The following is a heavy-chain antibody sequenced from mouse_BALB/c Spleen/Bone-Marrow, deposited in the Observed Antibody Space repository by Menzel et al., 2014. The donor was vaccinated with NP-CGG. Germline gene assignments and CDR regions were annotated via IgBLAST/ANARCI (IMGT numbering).Heavy chain of an antibody. CDR1: GYAFSSSW. CDR2: IYPGDGDT. Sequence: QVQLKQSGPELVKPGASVKISCKASGYAFSSSWMNWVKQRPGQGLGWIGRIYPGDGDTNYNGKFKGKATLTADKSSSTAYMQLSSLTSVDSAVYFCARNSYYGSSYNYFDYWGQGTTLTVSS. D-gene: IGHD1-1*01. V-gene: IGHV1-82*01. J-gene: IGHJ2*01. CDR3: ARNSYYGSSYNYFDY.